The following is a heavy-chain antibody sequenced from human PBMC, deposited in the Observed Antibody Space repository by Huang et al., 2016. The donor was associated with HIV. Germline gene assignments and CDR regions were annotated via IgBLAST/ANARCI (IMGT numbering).Heavy chain of an antibody. Sequence: VQLVESGGGVVQPGRSLRLACAASGFSFSTYGLHWVRQAPGKGLEWVSVISYDESNKYYAHSVKGRFTISRDTAENKVYLQMNSLRHEDTAVYYCAKDGADEEWDIDYWGQGTLVTVSS. CDR2: ISYDESNK. J-gene: IGHJ4*02. D-gene: IGHD1-26*01. V-gene: IGHV3-30*18. CDR1: GFSFSTYG. CDR3: AKDGADEEWDIDY.